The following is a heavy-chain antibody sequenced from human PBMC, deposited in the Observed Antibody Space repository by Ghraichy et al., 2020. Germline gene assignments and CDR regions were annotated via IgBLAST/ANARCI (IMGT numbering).Heavy chain of an antibody. V-gene: IGHV3-23*01. CDR3: ATVQWLVNPL. J-gene: IGHJ4*02. D-gene: IGHD6-19*01. CDR1: GFTFSSYA. CDR2: ISGSGGRT. Sequence: GGSLRLSCAASGFTFSSYAMSWVRQAPGKGLEWVSAISGSGGRTYYAGSVKGRFTISRDNSKNTLNLQMNSLRAEDTAVYYCATVQWLVNPLWGQGTLVTVSS.